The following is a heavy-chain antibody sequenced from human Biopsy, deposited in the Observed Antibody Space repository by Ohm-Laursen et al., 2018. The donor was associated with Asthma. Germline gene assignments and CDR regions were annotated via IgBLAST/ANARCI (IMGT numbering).Heavy chain of an antibody. D-gene: IGHD6-13*01. CDR2: INPNSGGT. CDR3: ARGQKSAGDRWFDP. V-gene: IGHV1-2*06. Sequence: ASVKVSCNASGYTFIGCHIHWMRQAPGQGLEWMGRINPNSGGTNYAQKFQGRVTMTRDTSISTAYMEVSRLRSDDTAAYYCARGQKSAGDRWFDPWGQGTLVTVSS. CDR1: GYTFIGCH. J-gene: IGHJ5*02.